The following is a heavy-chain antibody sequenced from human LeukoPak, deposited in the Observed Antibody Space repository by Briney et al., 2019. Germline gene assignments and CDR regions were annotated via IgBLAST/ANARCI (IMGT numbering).Heavy chain of an antibody. Sequence: KSSETLSLTCTVSGGSISSYYWSWIRQPPGKGLEWIGYIYYSGSTNYNPSLKSRVTISVDTSKNQFSLKLSSVTAADTAVYYCARGGRITIFGVVSGSPNHYFDYWGQGTLVTVSS. CDR3: ARGGRITIFGVVSGSPNHYFDY. CDR1: GGSISSYY. D-gene: IGHD3-3*01. V-gene: IGHV4-59*01. J-gene: IGHJ4*02. CDR2: IYYSGST.